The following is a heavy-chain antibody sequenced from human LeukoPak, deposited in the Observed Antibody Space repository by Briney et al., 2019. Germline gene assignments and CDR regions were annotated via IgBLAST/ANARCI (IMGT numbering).Heavy chain of an antibody. J-gene: IGHJ4*02. Sequence: ASVKVSCKASGYTFTSYYMHWVRQAPGQGLEWMGIINPSGGSTSYAQKFQGRVTMTRDMSTSTVSMELNSLKSEDTAVYYCARAWEAVAGNYGVIDYWGQGTLVTVSS. V-gene: IGHV1-46*01. CDR2: INPSGGST. D-gene: IGHD1-7*01. CDR1: GYTFTSYY. CDR3: ARAWEAVAGNYGVIDY.